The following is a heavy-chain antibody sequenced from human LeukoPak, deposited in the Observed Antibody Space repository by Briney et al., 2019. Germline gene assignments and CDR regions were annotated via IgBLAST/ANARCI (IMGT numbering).Heavy chain of an antibody. CDR1: GFTFSDNW. CDR3: ASQWGGNVY. Sequence: PGGSLRLSCAASGFTFSDNWMLWVRRAPGKGRVWVSVISSGGRSTIYADSVKGRFTISRDNAKNTLYLKMDSLRGGDTAVYFCASQWGGNVYWGEGALVAVSS. V-gene: IGHV3-74*01. CDR2: ISSGGRST. J-gene: IGHJ4*02. D-gene: IGHD3-16*01.